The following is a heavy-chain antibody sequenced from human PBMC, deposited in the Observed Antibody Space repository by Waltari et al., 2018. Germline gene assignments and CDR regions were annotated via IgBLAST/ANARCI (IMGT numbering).Heavy chain of an antibody. J-gene: IGHJ4*02. Sequence: QVQLQESGPGLVKPSETLSLTCTVSGISISSGYYWGWIRQPQGKGLEWIGNIYHTGRTFYNPSLKSRVTISVDTSKNQFSLKLNSVTAADTAVYYCVKGYPFDYWGQGALVTVSS. CDR1: GISISSGYY. V-gene: IGHV4-38-2*02. CDR2: IYHTGRT. D-gene: IGHD5-18*01. CDR3: VKGYPFDY.